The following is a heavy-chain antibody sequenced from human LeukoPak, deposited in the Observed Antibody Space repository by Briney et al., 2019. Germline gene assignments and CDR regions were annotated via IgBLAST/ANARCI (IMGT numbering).Heavy chain of an antibody. V-gene: IGHV3-74*01. J-gene: IGHJ4*02. Sequence: HPGGSLRLSCAGSGWMHWVRQAPGKGLVWVSGINGLGTATYYADSVKGRFTISRDNAKNTVSLQMNSLSAEDTAVYYCANSLGRPTSPFDYWGQGTLVTVSS. CDR2: INGLGTAT. CDR3: ANSLGRPTSPFDY. D-gene: IGHD3-16*01. CDR1: GW.